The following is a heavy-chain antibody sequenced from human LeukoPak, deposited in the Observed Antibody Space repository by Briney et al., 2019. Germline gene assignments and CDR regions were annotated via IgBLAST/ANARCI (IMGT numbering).Heavy chain of an antibody. CDR3: AKDHSVLLWFGELSETAFDY. Sequence: GGSLRLSCAASGFTFSSYAMSWVRQAPWKGLEWVSAISGSGGSTYYADSVKGRFTISRDNSKNTLYLQMNSPRAEDTAVYYCAKDHSVLLWFGELSETAFDYWGQGTLVTVSS. CDR1: GFTFSSYA. D-gene: IGHD3-10*01. V-gene: IGHV3-23*01. CDR2: ISGSGGST. J-gene: IGHJ4*02.